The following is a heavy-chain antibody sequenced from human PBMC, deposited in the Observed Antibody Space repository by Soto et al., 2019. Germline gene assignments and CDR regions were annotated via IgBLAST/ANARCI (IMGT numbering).Heavy chain of an antibody. CDR1: GGSISSGDYY. CDR3: ASAYGPGSYAPWYFDL. J-gene: IGHJ2*01. D-gene: IGHD3-10*01. V-gene: IGHV4-30-4*01. Sequence: QVQLQESGPGLVKPSQTLSLTCTVSGGSISSGDYYWSWIRQPPGKGLEWIGYIYYSGSTYYNPSLKSRVTISVDTSTNQCPLKLRSGTAADTAVHYCASAYGPGSYAPWYFDLWGRGPLVTVSS. CDR2: IYYSGST.